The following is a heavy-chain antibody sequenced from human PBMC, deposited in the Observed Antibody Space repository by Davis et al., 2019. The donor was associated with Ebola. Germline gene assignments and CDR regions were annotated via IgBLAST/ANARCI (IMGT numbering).Heavy chain of an antibody. D-gene: IGHD3-3*01. CDR1: GFTFSNAW. Sequence: GESLKISCAASGFTFSNAWMSWVRQAPGKGLEWVGRIKSKTDGGTTDYAAPVKGRFTISRDDSKNTLYLQMNSLKTEDTAVYYCTTQRFLEWLFCYWGQGTLVTVSS. CDR2: IKSKTDGGTT. J-gene: IGHJ4*02. CDR3: TTQRFLEWLFCY. V-gene: IGHV3-15*01.